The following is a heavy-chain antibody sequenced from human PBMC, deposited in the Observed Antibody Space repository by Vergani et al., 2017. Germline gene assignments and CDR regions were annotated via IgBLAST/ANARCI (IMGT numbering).Heavy chain of an antibody. J-gene: IGHJ4*02. CDR1: GGSISSGSYY. D-gene: IGHD1-26*01. CDR3: ARRSGSYGHYFDY. V-gene: IGHV4-61*02. Sequence: QVQLQESGPGLVKPSQTLSLTCTVSGGSISSGSYYWSWIRQPAGKGLEWIGRIYTSGSTNYNPSLKSRVTISVDTSKNQVSLKLSSVTAADTAVYYCARRSGSYGHYFDYWGQGTLVTVSS. CDR2: IYTSGST.